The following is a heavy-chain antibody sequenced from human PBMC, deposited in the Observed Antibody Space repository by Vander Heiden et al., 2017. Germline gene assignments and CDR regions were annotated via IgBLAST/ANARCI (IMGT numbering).Heavy chain of an antibody. Sequence: EVQLVESGGGLVKQGRSLRLSCTGSGVTFGDYIMTWFRQATGKGLEWVGVIRSKAYGGTTEYAASVQGRFSISRDDSKGIAYLQMNSLKTEDTAVYFCTRLGYCSGSTCYTPGRAYIYYGLDVWGQGTTVTVSS. D-gene: IGHD2-2*02. CDR1: GVTFGDYI. CDR3: TRLGYCSGSTCYTPGRAYIYYGLDV. J-gene: IGHJ6*02. V-gene: IGHV3-49*05. CDR2: IRSKAYGGTT.